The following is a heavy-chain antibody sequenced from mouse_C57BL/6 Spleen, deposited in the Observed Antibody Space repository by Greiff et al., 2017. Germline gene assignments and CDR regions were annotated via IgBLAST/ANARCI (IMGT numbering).Heavy chain of an antibody. D-gene: IGHD1-1*01. CDR3: TYNYYGRSYDYFDY. CDR2: IYPGSGST. V-gene: IGHV1-55*01. CDR1: GYTFTSYW. Sequence: QVQLQQPGAELVKPGASVKMSCKASGYTFTSYWITWVKQRPGQGLEWIGDIYPGSGSTNYNEKFKSKATLTVDTSSSTAYMQLSSLTSEDSAVYYGTYNYYGRSYDYFDYWGQGTTLTVSS. J-gene: IGHJ2*01.